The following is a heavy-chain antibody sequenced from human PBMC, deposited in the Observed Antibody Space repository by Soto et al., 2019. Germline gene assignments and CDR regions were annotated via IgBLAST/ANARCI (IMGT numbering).Heavy chain of an antibody. D-gene: IGHD3-22*01. V-gene: IGHV3-43*01. Sequence: GGSLRLSCAASGFTFDDYTMHWVRQAPGKGLEWVSLISWDGGSTYYADSVKCRFTISRDNSKNSLYLQMNSLRTEDTALYYCARGGGSYYDSSGYYYDLLDYWGQGTLVTVAS. CDR3: ARGGGSYYDSSGYYYDLLDY. J-gene: IGHJ4*02. CDR1: GFTFDDYT. CDR2: ISWDGGST.